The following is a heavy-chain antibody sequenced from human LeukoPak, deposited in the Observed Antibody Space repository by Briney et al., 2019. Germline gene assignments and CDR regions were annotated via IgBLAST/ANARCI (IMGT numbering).Heavy chain of an antibody. Sequence: TLSLTCTVSGGSISSGSYYWSWIWQPPGKGLEWIGYIYYSGSTNYNPSLKSRVTISVDTSKNQFSLKLSSVTAADTAVYYCAREGTHDYGDYGGFDPWGQGTLVTVSS. CDR2: IYYSGST. J-gene: IGHJ5*02. D-gene: IGHD4-17*01. CDR1: GGSISSGSYY. V-gene: IGHV4-61*01. CDR3: AREGTHDYGDYGGFDP.